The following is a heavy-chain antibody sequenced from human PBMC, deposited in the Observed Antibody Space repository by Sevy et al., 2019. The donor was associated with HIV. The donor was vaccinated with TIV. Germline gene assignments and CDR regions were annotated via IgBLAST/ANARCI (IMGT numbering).Heavy chain of an antibody. CDR3: ATTKDYYENSGDPFDY. J-gene: IGHJ4*02. CDR1: GYTLTQLS. Sequence: ASVKVSCKVSGYTLTQLSMHWVRQVPGKGLEWMGSFDPEDDETIYAQKFQGRVTMTEDTSTDTAYMELSSLRSEDTAGYYCATTKDYYENSGDPFDYWGQGTLVTVSS. CDR2: FDPEDDET. V-gene: IGHV1-24*01. D-gene: IGHD3-22*01.